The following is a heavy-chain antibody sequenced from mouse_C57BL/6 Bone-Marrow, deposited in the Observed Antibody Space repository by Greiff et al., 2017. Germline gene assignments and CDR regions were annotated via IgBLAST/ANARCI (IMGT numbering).Heavy chain of an antibody. Sequence: QVQLQQSGAELVRPGASVTLSCKASGYTFTDYEMHWVKQTPVHGLEWIGAIDPETGGTAYNQKFKGKDILTADKSSSTAYMELRSLTSEYSAVYYCTRSDDGYYWFAYWGQGTLVTVSA. D-gene: IGHD2-3*01. J-gene: IGHJ3*01. CDR3: TRSDDGYYWFAY. V-gene: IGHV1-15*01. CDR1: GYTFTDYE. CDR2: IDPETGGT.